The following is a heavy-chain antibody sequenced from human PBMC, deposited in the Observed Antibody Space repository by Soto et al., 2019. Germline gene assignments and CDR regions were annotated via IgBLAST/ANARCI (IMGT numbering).Heavy chain of an antibody. CDR3: ASYTRVRSSQP. Sequence: SETLSLTCTVSGGSISSYYWSWIRQPPGKGLEWIGYIYYSGSTNYNPSLKSRVTISVDTSKNQFSLKLSSVTAADPAVYYCASYTRVRSSQPGGQAPRVPFS. CDR2: IYYSGST. D-gene: IGHD3-10*01. CDR1: GGSISSYY. J-gene: IGHJ1*01. V-gene: IGHV4-59*08.